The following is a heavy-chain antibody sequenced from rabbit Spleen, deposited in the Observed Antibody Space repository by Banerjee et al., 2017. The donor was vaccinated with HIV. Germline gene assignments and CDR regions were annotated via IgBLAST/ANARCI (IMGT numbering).Heavy chain of an antibody. CDR2: IYAGSGGST. D-gene: IGHD7-1*01. CDR1: GFSFSSGYY. CDR3: AKSASAGYSGLIRLDL. Sequence: QSLEESGGDLVKPGASLTLTCKASGFSFSSGYYMCWVRQTPGKGLEWIGCIYAGSGGSTYYASWAKGRFTISKTSSTTVTVQMTSLTAADTATYFCAKSASAGYSGLIRLDLWGPGTLVTVS. V-gene: IGHV1S40*01. J-gene: IGHJ3*01.